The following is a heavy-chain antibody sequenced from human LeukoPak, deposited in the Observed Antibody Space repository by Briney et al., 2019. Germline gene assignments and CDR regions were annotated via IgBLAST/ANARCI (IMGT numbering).Heavy chain of an antibody. J-gene: IGHJ4*02. CDR3: AKDDYSNYGY. V-gene: IGHV3-48*04. D-gene: IGHD4-11*01. Sequence: GGSLRLSCAASGFTISRYSMNWVRQAPGKGLEWVSYISSSSGAMYYADSVKGRFTISRDNAKNSLYLQMNSLRAEDTAVYYCAKDDYSNYGYWGQGTLVTVSS. CDR1: GFTISRYS. CDR2: ISSSSGAM.